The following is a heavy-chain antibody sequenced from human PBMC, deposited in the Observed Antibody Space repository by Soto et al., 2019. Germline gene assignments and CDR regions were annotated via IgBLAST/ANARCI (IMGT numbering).Heavy chain of an antibody. V-gene: IGHV6-1*01. CDR1: GDSVSSNSAA. D-gene: IGHD2-15*01. CDR2: TYYRSKWYN. Sequence: PSQTLSLTCAISGDSVSSNSAAWNWIRQSPSRGLEWLGRTYYRSKWYNDYAVSVKSRITIKPDTSKNQFSLQLNSVTPEDTAVYYCARVCSGGSCYSGVRDAFDIWGQGTMVTVSS. J-gene: IGHJ3*02. CDR3: ARVCSGGSCYSGVRDAFDI.